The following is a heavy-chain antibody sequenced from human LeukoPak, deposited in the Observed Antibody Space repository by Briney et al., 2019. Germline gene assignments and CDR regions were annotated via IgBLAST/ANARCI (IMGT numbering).Heavy chain of an antibody. CDR1: GYTFTSYD. V-gene: IGHV1-8*03. CDR3: ARGASTFPFDY. D-gene: IGHD3-16*01. Sequence: ASVKVSRKASGYTFTSYDINWVRQATGQGLEWMGWMNPNSGNTGYAQKFQGRVTITRNTSISTAYMELSSLRSEDTAVYYCARGASTFPFDYWGQGTLVTVSS. J-gene: IGHJ4*02. CDR2: MNPNSGNT.